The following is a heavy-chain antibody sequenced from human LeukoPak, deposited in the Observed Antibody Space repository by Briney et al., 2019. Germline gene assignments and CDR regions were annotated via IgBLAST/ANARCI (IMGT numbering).Heavy chain of an antibody. CDR2: LSGSGGTT. D-gene: IGHD3-10*01. Sequence: GGSLRLSCAASGFTFNNYAMSWVRQAPGKGLEWVSALSGSGGTTYYADSVKGRFTISRDNSKNTLYVQMNSLRDEDTAVYYCAKSPRRLWFRDFDYWGQGTLVIVSS. V-gene: IGHV3-23*01. CDR3: AKSPRRLWFRDFDY. J-gene: IGHJ4*02. CDR1: GFTFNNYA.